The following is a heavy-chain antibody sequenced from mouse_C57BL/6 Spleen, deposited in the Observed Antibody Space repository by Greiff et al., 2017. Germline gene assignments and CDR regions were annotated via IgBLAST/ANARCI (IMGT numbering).Heavy chain of an antibody. D-gene: IGHD1-1*01. CDR1: GYTFTSYW. CDR2: INPSNGGT. CDR3: ARSTTVVRGYFDD. V-gene: IGHV1-53*01. J-gene: IGHJ1*03. Sequence: HVQLHQPGTELVKPGASVKLSCKASGYTFTSYWMHWVKQRPGQGLEWIGNINPSNGGTNYTEKFKSKATLTVYKSSSTAYMQLSSLTSEDSAVYYCARSTTVVRGYFDDWGTGTTVNVS.